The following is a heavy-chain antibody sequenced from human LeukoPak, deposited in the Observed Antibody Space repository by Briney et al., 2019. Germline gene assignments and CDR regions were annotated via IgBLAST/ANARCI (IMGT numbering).Heavy chain of an antibody. J-gene: IGHJ2*01. D-gene: IGHD6-13*01. CDR1: GGSISSGGYY. CDR2: IYYSGST. CDR3: ARYSRLNWYFDL. Sequence: SETLSLTCTVSGGSISSGGYYWSWIRQHPGKGLEWIGYIYYSGSTYYNPSLKSRVTISVDTSKNQFSLKLSSVTAADTAVCYCARYSRLNWYFDLWGRGTLVTVSS. V-gene: IGHV4-31*03.